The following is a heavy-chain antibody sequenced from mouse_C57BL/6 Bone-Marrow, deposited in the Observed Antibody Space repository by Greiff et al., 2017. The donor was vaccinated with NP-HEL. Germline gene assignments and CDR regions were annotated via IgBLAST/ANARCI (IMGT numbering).Heavy chain of an antibody. D-gene: IGHD1-1*01. Sequence: QVQLQQPGAELVKPGASVKLSCKASGYTFTSYWMHWVKQRPGQGLEWIGMIHPNSGSTNYNEKFKSKATLTVDKSSSTAYMPLSSLTSEDSAVYYCARSPCYYGSSYGYFDVWGTGTTVTVSS. CDR3: ARSPCYYGSSYGYFDV. CDR1: GYTFTSYW. CDR2: IHPNSGST. V-gene: IGHV1-64*01. J-gene: IGHJ1*03.